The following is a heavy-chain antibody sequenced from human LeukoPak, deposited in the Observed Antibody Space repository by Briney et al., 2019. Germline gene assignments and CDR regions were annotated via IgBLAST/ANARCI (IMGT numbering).Heavy chain of an antibody. J-gene: IGHJ6*03. CDR2: MNPNSGNT. D-gene: IGHD2-2*02. V-gene: IGHV1-8*03. CDR1: GYTFTSYD. CDR3: ARARRCSSTSCYNAGHYYYYMDV. Sequence: GASVKVSCNASGYTFTSYDINWVRQATGQGLEWMGWMNPNSGNTGYAQKFQGRVTITRNTSISTAYMELSSLRSEDTAVYYCARARRCSSTSCYNAGHYYYYMDVWGKGTTVTVSS.